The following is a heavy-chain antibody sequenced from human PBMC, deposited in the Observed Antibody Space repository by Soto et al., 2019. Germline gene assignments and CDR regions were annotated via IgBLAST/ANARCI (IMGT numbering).Heavy chain of an antibody. CDR2: IIPIAAIA. CDR1: GGTFSRYT. V-gene: IGHV1-69*04. Sequence: SVKVSCKASGGTFSRYTINWVRQAPGQGLEWMGRIIPIAAIANYTQKFQGRVTITVDKSSTTAYMELSSLRSEDTAVYYCARETLSSGYPLAWGQGTLVTVSS. D-gene: IGHD3-22*01. CDR3: ARETLSSGYPLA. J-gene: IGHJ4*02.